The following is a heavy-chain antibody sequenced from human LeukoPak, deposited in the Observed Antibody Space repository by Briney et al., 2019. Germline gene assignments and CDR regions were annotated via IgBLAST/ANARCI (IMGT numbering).Heavy chain of an antibody. D-gene: IGHD2-2*01. CDR3: GRLHCSSTSCPGAFDI. V-gene: IGHV4-59*08. Sequence: SGTLCLSCAVSGGSISSYYMSWIRQPPGKGLEWVGNIYSSGSTNYNPSLKSRVTISLDTSKNPFSLQLSTVTAADTAVYYCGRLHCSSTSCPGAFDIWGQGTMVTVSS. J-gene: IGHJ3*02. CDR2: IYSSGST. CDR1: GGSISSYY.